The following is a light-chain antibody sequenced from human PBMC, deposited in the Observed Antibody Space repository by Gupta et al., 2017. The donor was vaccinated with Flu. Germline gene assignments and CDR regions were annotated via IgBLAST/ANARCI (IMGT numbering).Light chain of an antibody. CDR2: AAS. CDR1: QSISSY. V-gene: IGKV1-39*01. CDR3: QQSYSTPPS. J-gene: IGKJ2*03. Sequence: LQMPQSPSSLSASVGDRVTITCRASQSISSYLNWYQQKPGKAPKLLIYAASSLQSGVPSSFSGSGSGTDFTLTISSLQPEDFATYYCQQSYSTPPSFGQGTKLEIK.